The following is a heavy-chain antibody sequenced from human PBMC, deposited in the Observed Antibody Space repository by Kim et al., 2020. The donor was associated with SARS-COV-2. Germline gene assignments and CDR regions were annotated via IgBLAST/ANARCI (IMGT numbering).Heavy chain of an antibody. V-gene: IGHV4-39*01. D-gene: IGHD3-22*01. CDR3: ARHLRAITMIVVVPQNYFDY. Sequence: WIGSIYYSGSTYYNPSLKSRVTISVDTSKNQFSLKLSSVTAADTAVYYCARHLRAITMIVVVPQNYFDYWGQGTLVTVSS. CDR2: IYYSGST. J-gene: IGHJ4*02.